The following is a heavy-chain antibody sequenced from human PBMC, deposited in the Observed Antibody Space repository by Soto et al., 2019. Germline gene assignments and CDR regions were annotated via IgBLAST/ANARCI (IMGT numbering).Heavy chain of an antibody. CDR2: IFYTGST. Sequence: SETLSLTCTVSGGSISRYFWSWIRQSPGKGLEWIGYIFYTGSTTYNPSLKSRVTISIDTSKNQFSLKLSSLTAADTAVYYCAHFSYLEWFDPWGQGTLVTVSS. CDR3: AHFSYLEWFDP. D-gene: IGHD3-16*02. CDR1: GGSISRYF. V-gene: IGHV4-59*01. J-gene: IGHJ5*02.